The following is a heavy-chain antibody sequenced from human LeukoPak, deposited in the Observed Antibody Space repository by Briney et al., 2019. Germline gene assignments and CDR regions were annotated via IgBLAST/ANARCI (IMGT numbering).Heavy chain of an antibody. CDR2: IYSGGST. Sequence: GGSLRLSCAASGFTISSYYMSWVRQAPGKGLQWVSLIYSGGSTYYADSVKGRFTISRDNSKNTLYLQMNSLRAEDTAVYYCAELGITMIGGVWGKGTTVTISS. CDR1: GFTISSYY. V-gene: IGHV3-66*01. CDR3: AELGITMIGGV. D-gene: IGHD3-10*02. J-gene: IGHJ6*04.